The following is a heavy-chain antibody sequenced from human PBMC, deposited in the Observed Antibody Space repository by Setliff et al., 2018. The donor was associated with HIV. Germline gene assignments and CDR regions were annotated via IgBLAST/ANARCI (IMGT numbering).Heavy chain of an antibody. J-gene: IGHJ4*02. V-gene: IGHV3-21*01. Sequence: GESLKISCEASGYSLLNNWIGWVRQMPGKGLEWVSFISPSGTYIHYADSLKGRFTISRDNAKNSLYLQMNSLRAEDTAVYYCARDPPWNYDSSGYPYYFDYWGQGTLVTVSS. D-gene: IGHD3-22*01. CDR2: ISPSGTYI. CDR3: ARDPPWNYDSSGYPYYFDY. CDR1: GYSLLNNW.